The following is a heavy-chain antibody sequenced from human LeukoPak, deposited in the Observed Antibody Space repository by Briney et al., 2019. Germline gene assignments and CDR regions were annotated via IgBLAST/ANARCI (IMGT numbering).Heavy chain of an antibody. V-gene: IGHV4-4*07. D-gene: IGHD6-13*01. CDR2: IYTSGST. CDR3: ARDTSSSWYGWFDP. J-gene: IGHJ5*02. Sequence: SETLSLTCIVSGGSISSYYWSWIRQPAGKGLEWIGRIYTSGSTNYNPSLKSRVTMSVDTSKNQFSLKLSSVTAADTAVYYCARDTSSSWYGWFDPWGQGTLVTVSS. CDR1: GGSISSYY.